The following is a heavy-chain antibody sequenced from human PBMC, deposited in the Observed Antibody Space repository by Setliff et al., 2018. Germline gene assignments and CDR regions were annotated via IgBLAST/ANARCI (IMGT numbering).Heavy chain of an antibody. CDR1: GFTFSSYA. CDR2: ISYDGSNK. CDR3: AKHGAYNDFLTGYNFYYDMDV. V-gene: IGHV3-30-3*02. D-gene: IGHD3-9*01. Sequence: GGSLRLSCAASGFTFSSYAMHWVRQAPGKGLEWVAVISYDGSNKYYADSVEGRFTISRDNSKNTLYLQMNSLRAEDTAVYYCAKHGAYNDFLTGYNFYYDMDVWGQGTTVTVSS. J-gene: IGHJ6*02.